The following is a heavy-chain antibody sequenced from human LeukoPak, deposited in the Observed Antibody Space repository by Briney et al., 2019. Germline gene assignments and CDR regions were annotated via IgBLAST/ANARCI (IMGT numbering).Heavy chain of an antibody. V-gene: IGHV3-30-3*01. CDR1: GFTFSSYA. CDR3: ASPSRDSYSFDY. Sequence: GGSLRLSCAASGFTFSSYAMHWVRQAPGKGPEWVAVISYDGSNKYYADSVKGRFTISRDNSKNTLYLQMNSLRAEDTAVYYCASPSRDSYSFDYWGQGTLVTVSS. CDR2: ISYDGSNK. D-gene: IGHD5-24*01. J-gene: IGHJ4*02.